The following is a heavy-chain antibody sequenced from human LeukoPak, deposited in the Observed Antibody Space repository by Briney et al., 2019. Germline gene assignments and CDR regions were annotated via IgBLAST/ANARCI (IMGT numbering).Heavy chain of an antibody. Sequence: SETLSLTCTVSGGSITRSDYYWGWIRQPPEKGLEWLGSISYSGSTYYNTSLRSRVTISVDTSKNQFFLKLNSVTATDTSVYYCASLRRGGSTDGYSDYWGQGTQVTVSS. CDR2: ISYSGST. V-gene: IGHV4-39*01. D-gene: IGHD3-16*01. J-gene: IGHJ4*02. CDR1: GGSITRSDYY. CDR3: ASLRRGGSTDGYSDY.